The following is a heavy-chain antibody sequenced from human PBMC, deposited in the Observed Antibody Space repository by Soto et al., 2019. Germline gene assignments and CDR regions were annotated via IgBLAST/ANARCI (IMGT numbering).Heavy chain of an antibody. J-gene: IGHJ4*02. V-gene: IGHV4-59*01. D-gene: IGHD2-15*01. CDR2: IYYSGST. Sequence: SETLSLTCTVSGGSISSYYWSWIRQPPGKGLEWIGYIYYSGSTNYNPSLKSRVTISVDTSKNQFSLKLSSVTAADTAVYYCARDYCSGGSCFFDYWGQGTLVTVSS. CDR3: ARDYCSGGSCFFDY. CDR1: GGSISSYY.